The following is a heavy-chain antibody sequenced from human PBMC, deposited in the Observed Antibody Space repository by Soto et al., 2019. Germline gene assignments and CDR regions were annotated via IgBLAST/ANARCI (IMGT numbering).Heavy chain of an antibody. D-gene: IGHD6-13*01. CDR3: ARGPYRSTYNWFDS. CDR1: GFIFSDYE. Sequence: PGGSLRLSCAASGFIFSDYEINWVRQAPGKGLEWVSYISGSGLTIYYADSVKGRFTISRDNAKNSLYLQMNSLGVEDTAVYYCARGPYRSTYNWFDSWGQGTLVTVS. V-gene: IGHV3-48*03. J-gene: IGHJ5*02. CDR2: ISGSGLTI.